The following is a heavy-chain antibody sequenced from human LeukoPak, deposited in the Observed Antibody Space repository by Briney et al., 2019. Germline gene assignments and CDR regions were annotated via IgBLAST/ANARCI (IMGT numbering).Heavy chain of an antibody. V-gene: IGHV3-48*03. Sequence: PGGSLRLSCAASGFTFSSYEMNWVRQAPGKGLEWVSYISSSGSAIYYADSVKGRFTISRDNAKNPLYLQMNSLRAEDTAVYYCARDRDGYNCVLDYWGQGTLVTVSS. J-gene: IGHJ4*02. CDR1: GFTFSSYE. D-gene: IGHD5-24*01. CDR2: ISSSGSAI. CDR3: ARDRDGYNCVLDY.